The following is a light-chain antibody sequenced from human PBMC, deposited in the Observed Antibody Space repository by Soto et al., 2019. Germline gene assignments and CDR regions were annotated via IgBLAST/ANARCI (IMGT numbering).Light chain of an antibody. Sequence: EIVMTQSPATLSVSPGERATLSCRASQSISSNLAWYQQKPGQAPRLLMFRTSSRATGFPDRFSGSGSGTDFTLTISRLDPEDFAVYYCQHYDRAPMWTFGQGTKVEIK. CDR1: QSISSN. J-gene: IGKJ1*01. CDR3: QHYDRAPMWT. CDR2: RTS. V-gene: IGKV3-20*01.